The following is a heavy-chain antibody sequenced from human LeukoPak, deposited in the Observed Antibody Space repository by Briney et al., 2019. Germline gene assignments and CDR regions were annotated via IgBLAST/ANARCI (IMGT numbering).Heavy chain of an antibody. J-gene: IGHJ4*02. Sequence: SETLSLTCSVSGGSMNSYYWSWIRQSPGKGLEWIGYIYYSGSTNYNPSLKSRVTISVDTSKNQSSLKLSSVTAADTAVYYCARHVWLQPFDYWGQGTLVTVSS. D-gene: IGHD3-9*01. CDR3: ARHVWLQPFDY. V-gene: IGHV4-59*08. CDR2: IYYSGST. CDR1: GGSMNSYY.